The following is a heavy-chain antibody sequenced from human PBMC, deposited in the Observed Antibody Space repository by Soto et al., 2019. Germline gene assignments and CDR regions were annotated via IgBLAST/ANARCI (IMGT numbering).Heavy chain of an antibody. J-gene: IGHJ5*02. Sequence: SVKVSCKASGGTFSSYAICWVRQAPGQGLEWMGGIIPIFGTANYAQKFQGRVTITADESTSTAYMELSSLRSEDTAVYYCARMGRFLEWSSSWFDPWGQGTLVTVSS. D-gene: IGHD3-3*01. CDR1: GGTFSSYA. CDR3: ARMGRFLEWSSSWFDP. CDR2: IIPIFGTA. V-gene: IGHV1-69*13.